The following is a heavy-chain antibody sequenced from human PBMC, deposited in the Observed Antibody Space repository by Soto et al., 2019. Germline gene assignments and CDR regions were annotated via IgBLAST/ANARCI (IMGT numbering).Heavy chain of an antibody. D-gene: IGHD3-22*01. CDR2: IYYSGST. CDR1: GGSISSYY. J-gene: IGHJ6*02. CDR3: GRDKGYYDSSGYFNYGMDV. V-gene: IGHV4-59*01. Sequence: SETLSLTCTVSGGSISSYYWSWIRQPPGKGLEWIGYIYYSGSTNYNPSLKSRVTISVDTSKNQFSLKLSSVTAADTAVYYCGRDKGYYDSSGYFNYGMDVWGQGTTVTVSS.